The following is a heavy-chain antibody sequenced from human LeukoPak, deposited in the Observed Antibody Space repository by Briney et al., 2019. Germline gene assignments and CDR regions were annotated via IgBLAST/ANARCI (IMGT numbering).Heavy chain of an antibody. CDR2: IYHGRST. V-gene: IGHV4-38-2*02. J-gene: IGHJ4*02. CDR3: ARHEGRDVVATRQPINY. D-gene: IGHD5-12*01. Sequence: SETLSLTCSVSGYSISSGYYWAWVRQPPGKGLEWIGKIYHGRSTYYNPSLKSRVTISVDTSNNQFSLKLSSVTAADTAVYYCARHEGRDVVATRQPINYWGQGTLVTVSS. CDR1: GYSISSGYY.